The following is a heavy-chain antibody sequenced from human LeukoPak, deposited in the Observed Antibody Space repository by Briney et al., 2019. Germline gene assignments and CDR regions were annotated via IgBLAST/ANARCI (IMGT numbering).Heavy chain of an antibody. CDR2: IKQDGSEK. D-gene: IGHD1-26*01. CDR1: GFTFSSYW. Sequence: GGSLRLSCAASGFTFSSYWMSWVRQAPGKGLEWVANIKQDGSEKYYVDSVRGRFTISRDNAKNSLYLQMNSLRAEDTAVYYCIVGATTFDYWGQGTLVTVSS. V-gene: IGHV3-7*01. CDR3: IVGATTFDY. J-gene: IGHJ4*02.